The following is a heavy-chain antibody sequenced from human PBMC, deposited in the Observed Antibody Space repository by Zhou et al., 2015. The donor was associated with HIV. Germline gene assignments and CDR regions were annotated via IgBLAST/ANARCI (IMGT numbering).Heavy chain of an antibody. CDR2: IIPIFGTA. CDR3: ASLGARRGGPPGPFVH. Sequence: QVQLVQSGAEVKKPGSSVKVSCKASGGTFSSYAISWVRQAPGQGLEWMGGIIPIFGTANYAQKFQGRVTITADESTSTAYMELSSLRSEDTAVYYCASLGARRGGPPGPFVHWGRGTRRRPSPQ. J-gene: IGHJ4*01. V-gene: IGHV1-69*01. D-gene: IGHD2-8*01. CDR1: GGTFSSYA.